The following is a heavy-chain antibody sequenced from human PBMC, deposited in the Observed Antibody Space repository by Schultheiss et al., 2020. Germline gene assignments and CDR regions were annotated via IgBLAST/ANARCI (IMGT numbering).Heavy chain of an antibody. Sequence: GGSLRLSCAASRFTFSSYAMHWVRQAPGKGLEWVAVISHDGSNKYYADSVKGRFTISRDNSKNTLYLQMNSLRAEDTAVYYCASGSGWYFDYWGQGTLVTVSS. CDR1: RFTFSSYA. CDR3: ASGSGWYFDY. D-gene: IGHD6-19*01. J-gene: IGHJ4*02. V-gene: IGHV3-30-3*01. CDR2: ISHDGSNK.